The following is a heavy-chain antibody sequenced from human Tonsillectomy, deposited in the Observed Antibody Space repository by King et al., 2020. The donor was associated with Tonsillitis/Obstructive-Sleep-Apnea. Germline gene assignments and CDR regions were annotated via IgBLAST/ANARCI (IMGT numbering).Heavy chain of an antibody. Sequence: QLQESGPGLVKPSETLSLTCTVSGGSISSSSYYWGWICQPPGKGLEWIGSIYYSGSTYYNPSLKSRVTISVDTSKNQFSLKLSSVTAADTAVYYCANPVWGYDFWSGYYTADYYYGMDVWGQGTTVTVSS. CDR3: ANPVWGYDFWSGYYTADYYYGMDV. CDR2: IYYSGST. D-gene: IGHD3-3*01. V-gene: IGHV4-39*01. CDR1: GGSISSSSYY. J-gene: IGHJ6*02.